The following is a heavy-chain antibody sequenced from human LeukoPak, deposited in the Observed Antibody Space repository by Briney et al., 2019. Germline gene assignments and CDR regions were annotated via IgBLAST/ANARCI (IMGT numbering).Heavy chain of an antibody. Sequence: WGSLRLSCAASGVTFSSYSMNWIRQAPGKGLEWVSSISSSSSYIYYPDSMKGVFTISSDNTNKSLHLQMNIIRADNAAMYYAATTGGHLTAAIGGGGKNTWFDPWGQGTLVTVSS. D-gene: IGHD2-2*01. CDR1: GVTFSSYS. V-gene: IGHV3-21*01. CDR3: ATTGGHLTAAIGGGGKNTWFDP. CDR2: ISSSSSYI. J-gene: IGHJ5*02.